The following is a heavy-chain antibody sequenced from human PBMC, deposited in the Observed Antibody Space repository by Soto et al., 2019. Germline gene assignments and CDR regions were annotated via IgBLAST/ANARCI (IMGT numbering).Heavy chain of an antibody. V-gene: IGHV3-30-3*01. CDR2: MSPGGDNQ. J-gene: IGHJ4*02. Sequence: QVQLLESGGGVVQSGGSLRLSCAAPGFNFHIYALHCIRQAPGEGLQWVAVMSPGGDNQYYTDSVKGRFTISRDTSKSTLYLQMTSLRPEDTAVYYCATGAAFYYDTSRYWGQGTLVTVSS. CDR3: ATGAAFYYDTSRY. D-gene: IGHD3-22*01. CDR1: GFNFHIYA.